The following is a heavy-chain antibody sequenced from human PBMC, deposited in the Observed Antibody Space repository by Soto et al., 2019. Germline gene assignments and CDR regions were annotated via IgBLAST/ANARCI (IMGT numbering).Heavy chain of an antibody. J-gene: IGHJ5*02. V-gene: IGHV3-7*01. CDR1: GFTFSSYW. CDR3: ARDRGLLVAGRGVDP. Sequence: GGSLRLSCAASGFTFSSYWMSWVRQAPGKGLEWVANIKQDGSEKYYVDSVKGRFTISRDNAKNSLYLQMNSLRAEDTAVYYCARDRGLLVAGRGVDPWGQGTLVTVSS. CDR2: IKQDGSEK. D-gene: IGHD6-19*01.